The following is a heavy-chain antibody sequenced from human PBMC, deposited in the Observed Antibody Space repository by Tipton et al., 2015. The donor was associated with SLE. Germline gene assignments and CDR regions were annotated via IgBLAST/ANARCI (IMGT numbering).Heavy chain of an antibody. V-gene: IGHV4-61*01. Sequence: TLSLTCTVSGGSVSSSNDKWTWIRKFPEKGLEWIGYVYKGVTTNYSPSLKSRVTISVDTSKNQFSLKLRSVTAADTAIYYCARDWGYRIDYWGQGTTVIVSS. CDR1: GGSVSSSNDK. J-gene: IGHJ4*02. CDR2: VYKGVTT. CDR3: ARDWGYRIDY. D-gene: IGHD1-14*01.